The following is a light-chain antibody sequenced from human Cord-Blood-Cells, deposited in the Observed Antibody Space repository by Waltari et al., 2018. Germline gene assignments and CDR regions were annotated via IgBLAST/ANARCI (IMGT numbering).Light chain of an antibody. V-gene: IGLV1-40*01. CDR3: QSYDSSLSGWV. CDR2: GNS. CDR1: SSNIGAGYD. Sequence: QSVLTQPPSVSGAPGQRVTISFTRSSSNIGAGYDVHWYQQLPGTAPKLLIYGNSNRPSGVPDRFSGSKSGTSASLAITGLQAEDEADYYCQSYDSSLSGWVFGGGTKLTVL. J-gene: IGLJ3*02.